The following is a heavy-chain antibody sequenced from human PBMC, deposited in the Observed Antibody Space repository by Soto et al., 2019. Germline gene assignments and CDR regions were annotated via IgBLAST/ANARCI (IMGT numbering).Heavy chain of an antibody. CDR3: ARGPTYDYVWGSYRMDAFDI. CDR2: MNPNSGNT. D-gene: IGHD3-16*02. Sequence: ASVKVSCKASGYTFTSYDINRVRQATGQGLEWMGWMNPNSGNTGYAQKFQGRVTMTRNTSISTAYMELSSLRSEDTAVYYCARGPTYDYVWGSYRMDAFDIWGQGTMVTVSS. CDR1: GYTFTSYD. V-gene: IGHV1-8*01. J-gene: IGHJ3*02.